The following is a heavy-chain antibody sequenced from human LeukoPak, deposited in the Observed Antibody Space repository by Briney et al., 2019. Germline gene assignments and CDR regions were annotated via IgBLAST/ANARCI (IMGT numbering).Heavy chain of an antibody. D-gene: IGHD3-22*01. J-gene: IGHJ2*01. V-gene: IGHV1-24*01. CDR2: FDPEDGET. CDR3: ATGREAYYYDSSNRPDWYFDL. CDR1: GYTLTKLS. Sequence: GASVKVSCKVSGYTLTKLSMHWVRQAPGKGLEWMGGFDPEDGETIYAQKFQGRVTMTEDTSTDTAYMELSSLRSEDTAVYYCATGREAYYYDSSNRPDWYFDLWGRGTLVTVSS.